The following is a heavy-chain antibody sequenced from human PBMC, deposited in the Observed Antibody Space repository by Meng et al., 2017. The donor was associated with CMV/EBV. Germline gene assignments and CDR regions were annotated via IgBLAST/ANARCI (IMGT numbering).Heavy chain of an antibody. V-gene: IGHV1-18*01. J-gene: IGHJ6*02. CDR3: AREDYYDSSGYYYYYYGMDV. CDR1: GGTFTSYG. Sequence: ASVKVSCKASGGTFTSYGISWVRQAPGQGLEWMGWISAYNGNTNYAQKLQGRVTMTTDTSTSTAYMELRSLRSDDTAVYYCAREDYYDSSGYYYYYYGMDVWGQGTTVTVSS. D-gene: IGHD3-22*01. CDR2: ISAYNGNT.